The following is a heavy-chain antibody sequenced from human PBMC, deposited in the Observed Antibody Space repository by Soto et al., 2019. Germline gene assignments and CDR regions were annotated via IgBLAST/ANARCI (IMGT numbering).Heavy chain of an antibody. CDR3: TTTQYYDFWSGYQIYGMDV. J-gene: IGHJ6*02. CDR1: GFTFSNAC. D-gene: IGHD3-3*01. CDR2: IKSKTDGGTT. V-gene: IGHV3-15*07. Sequence: GGSLRLSCAASGFTFSNACMNWVRQAPGKGLEWVGRIKSKTDGGTTDYAAPVKGRFTISRDDSKNTLYLQMNSLKTEDTAVYYCTTTQYYDFWSGYQIYGMDVWGQGTTVTVSS.